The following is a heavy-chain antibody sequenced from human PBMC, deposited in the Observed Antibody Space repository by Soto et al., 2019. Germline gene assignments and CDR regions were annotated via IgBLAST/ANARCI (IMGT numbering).Heavy chain of an antibody. Sequence: QVQLVQSGAEVKKPGASVKVSCKASGYIFTAYSMHWVRQAPGQGREWMGVVNPSGGSPNYAQKFQGRITMTRDTSTSTVYMDLSSLTSEDTAVYYCAREENCSDGICYSAYFQRWGQGTLVTVSS. J-gene: IGHJ1*01. CDR3: AREENCSDGICYSAYFQR. CDR1: GYIFTAYS. CDR2: VNPSGGSP. V-gene: IGHV1-46*01. D-gene: IGHD2-15*01.